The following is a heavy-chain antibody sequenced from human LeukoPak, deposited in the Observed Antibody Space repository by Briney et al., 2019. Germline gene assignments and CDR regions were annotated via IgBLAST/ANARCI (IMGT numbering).Heavy chain of an antibody. D-gene: IGHD2-21*01. Sequence: GGSLRLSCAASGFTFSSYAMTWVRQAPGKGLDWVSGISGGGGSTYYADTVKGRFTISRDNSKNTLYLQMNSLRAEGTAVYYCAKSDLAYCGGDCYSDYWGQGTLVTVSS. CDR2: ISGGGGST. V-gene: IGHV3-23*01. CDR3: AKSDLAYCGGDCYSDY. CDR1: GFTFSSYA. J-gene: IGHJ4*02.